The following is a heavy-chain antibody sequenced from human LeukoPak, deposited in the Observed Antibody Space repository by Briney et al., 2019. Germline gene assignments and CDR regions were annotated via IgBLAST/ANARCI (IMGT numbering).Heavy chain of an antibody. V-gene: IGHV4-59*01. CDR1: GGSISSYY. D-gene: IGHD4-17*01. CDR3: ARDLYPYGDYPDAFDI. Sequence: PSEXLSLTCTVSGGSISSYYWSWLRQPPGKGLEWIGYIYYSGSTNYNPSLTSRVTISVDTSKNQFSLKLSSVTAADTAVYYCARDLYPYGDYPDAFDIWGQGTMVTVSS. CDR2: IYYSGST. J-gene: IGHJ3*02.